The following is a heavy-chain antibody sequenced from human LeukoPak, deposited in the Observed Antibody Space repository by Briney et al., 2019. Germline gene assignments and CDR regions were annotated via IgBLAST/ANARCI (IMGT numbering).Heavy chain of an antibody. CDR2: ISSSSSYI. Sequence: PSETLSLTCTVSGGSISSYYWSWIRQAPGKGLEWVSSISSSSSYIYYADSVKGRFTISRDNAKNSLYLQMNSLRAEDTAVYYCARDQDRWQWLSYWGQGTLVTVSS. CDR3: ARDQDRWQWLSY. V-gene: IGHV3-21*01. J-gene: IGHJ4*02. CDR1: GGSISSYY. D-gene: IGHD6-19*01.